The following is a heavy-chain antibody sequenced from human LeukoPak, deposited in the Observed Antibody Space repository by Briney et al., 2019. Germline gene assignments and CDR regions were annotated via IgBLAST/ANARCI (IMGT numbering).Heavy chain of an antibody. CDR2: SRSNSDGGTI. Sequence: NPGGSLRLSCTTSGFTFSNAWMNWVRQAPGKGLEWVGRSRSNSDGGTIDYAAPVKGRFTLSRDESKTTLYLQMDSLQTEDTAVYYCATDFYDSTWGQGTLVTVSS. J-gene: IGHJ5*02. V-gene: IGHV3-15*07. CDR1: GFTFSNAW. D-gene: IGHD3-22*01. CDR3: ATDFYDST.